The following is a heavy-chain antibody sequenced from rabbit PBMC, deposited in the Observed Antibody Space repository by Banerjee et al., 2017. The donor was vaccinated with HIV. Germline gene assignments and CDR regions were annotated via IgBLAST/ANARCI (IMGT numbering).Heavy chain of an antibody. V-gene: IGHV1S40*01. D-gene: IGHD1-1*01. CDR2: IDAGSRGRA. Sequence: QSLEESGGDLVTPGTSLTLTCTASGFSFSSSYWICWVRQVPGKGLEWIASIDAGSRGRADCESWPKSRFSISKTSATTLTLQMTSLTGANSDTYFSTRPSSSGYYSSYSNKLWGQGTLLTV. J-gene: IGHJ3*01. CDR1: GFSFSSSYW. CDR3: TRPSSSGYYSSYSNKL.